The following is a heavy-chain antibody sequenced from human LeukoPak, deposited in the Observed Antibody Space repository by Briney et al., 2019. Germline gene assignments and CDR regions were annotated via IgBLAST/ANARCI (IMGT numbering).Heavy chain of an antibody. J-gene: IGHJ5*02. D-gene: IGHD1-26*01. V-gene: IGHV3-7*01. CDR2: IKQDGSEK. CDR3: ARGGTYYRS. Sequence: GGSLRLSCAASGFTLSSYWMSWVRQAPGKGLEWVANIKQDGSEKYYVNSVKGRFTISRVNAKNSLYLQMNSLRAEDTAVYYCARGGTYYRSWGQGTLVTVSS. CDR1: GFTLSSYW.